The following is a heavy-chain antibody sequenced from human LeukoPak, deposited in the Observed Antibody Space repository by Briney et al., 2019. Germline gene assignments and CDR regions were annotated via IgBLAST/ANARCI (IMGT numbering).Heavy chain of an antibody. V-gene: IGHV4-34*01. CDR2: INHSGST. Sequence: SETLSLTCAVYGGSFSGYYWSWIRQPPGKGPEWIGEINHSGSTNYNPSLKSRVTISVDTSKNQFSLKVSSVTAADTAVYYCARGGSGYYSIWTAGRGYYFDYWGQGTLVTVSS. CDR1: GGSFSGYY. D-gene: IGHD3-22*01. CDR3: ARGGSGYYSIWTAGRGYYFDY. J-gene: IGHJ4*02.